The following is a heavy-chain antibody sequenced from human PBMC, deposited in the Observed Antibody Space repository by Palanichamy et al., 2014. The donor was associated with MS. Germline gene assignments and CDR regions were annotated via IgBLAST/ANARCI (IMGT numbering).Heavy chain of an antibody. CDR3: AARLDAFDV. V-gene: IGHV3-23*01. CDR2: ISQSGRNT. J-gene: IGHJ3*01. Sequence: EVQLFDSGGGLVQPGGSLRLSCAASAFSIDKYAMSWVRQAPGKGLEWVSAISQSGRNTYYADSVKGRFTISRDNPRNMVYLQINSLRVDDTALYYCAARLDAFDVWGQGTMVTVSS. CDR1: AFSIDKYA. D-gene: IGHD5-12*01.